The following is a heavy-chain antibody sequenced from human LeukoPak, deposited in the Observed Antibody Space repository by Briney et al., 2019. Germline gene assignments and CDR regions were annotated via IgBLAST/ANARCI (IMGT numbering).Heavy chain of an antibody. Sequence: GGSLRLSCAASGFVFGTYAMHWVRQAPGKGLECVSMISYDGSDEYYADSVKGRFAISRDNSKSTLYLQMNSLRPEDTAVYYCAKIRVRGVHYFDYWGQGTQITVPS. D-gene: IGHD3-10*01. CDR3: AKIRVRGVHYFDY. CDR2: ISYDGSDE. CDR1: GFVFGTYA. V-gene: IGHV3-30*18. J-gene: IGHJ4*02.